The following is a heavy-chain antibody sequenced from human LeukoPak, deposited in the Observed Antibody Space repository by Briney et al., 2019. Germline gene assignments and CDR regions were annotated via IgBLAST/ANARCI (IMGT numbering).Heavy chain of an antibody. J-gene: IGHJ6*03. Sequence: GGSLRLSCAASGFTVSSNYMSWVRQAPGKGLEWVSVIYSGGSTYYADSVKGRFTISRDNSKSTLYIQMNSLRAEDTAVYYCARVRTGRGYSGYHWYYYYYMDVWGTGTTVTVSS. D-gene: IGHD5-12*01. CDR1: GFTVSSNY. CDR2: IYSGGST. CDR3: ARVRTGRGYSGYHWYYYYYMDV. V-gene: IGHV3-53*01.